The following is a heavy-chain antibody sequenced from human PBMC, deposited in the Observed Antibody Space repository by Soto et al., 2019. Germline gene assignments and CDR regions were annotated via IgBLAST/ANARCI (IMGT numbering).Heavy chain of an antibody. CDR1: GYSFTSNA. V-gene: IGHV1-18*04. CDR2: ISTYSGDP. Sequence: QVQLVQSGAEVKKPGASVKVACKTSGYSFTSNAITWVRQAPGQGLEWMGWISTYSGDPNYAQKFQGRVTMTTATSPNTAYLELRNLRSDDTAVYYCARVWGMYQAPSGGAGFDTWGQGTLVTVS. CDR3: ARVWGMYQAPSGGAGFDT. J-gene: IGHJ5*02. D-gene: IGHD3-16*01.